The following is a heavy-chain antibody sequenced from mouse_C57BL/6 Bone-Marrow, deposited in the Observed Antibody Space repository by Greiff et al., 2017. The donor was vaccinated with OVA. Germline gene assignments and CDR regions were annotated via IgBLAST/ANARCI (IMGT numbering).Heavy chain of an antibody. CDR3: AWSPGWFAY. Sequence: VQLMESGAELMKPGASVKLSCKATGFTFTGYWIEWVKQRPGQGLEWIGEILPGSGSTNYNEKLKGKVTFTADTSSNTAYMQISSLTPADTAIYYCAWSPGWFAYWGQGTLVTVSA. V-gene: IGHV1-9*01. CDR1: GFTFTGYW. CDR2: ILPGSGST. J-gene: IGHJ3*01.